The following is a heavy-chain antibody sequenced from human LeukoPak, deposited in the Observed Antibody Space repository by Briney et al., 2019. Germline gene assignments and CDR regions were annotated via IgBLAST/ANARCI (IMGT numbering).Heavy chain of an antibody. CDR3: ARGDEVYCSGGACSSPTPRTNDY. J-gene: IGHJ4*02. CDR1: GFTFSSYG. Sequence: GGSLRLSCAASGFTFSSYGMHWVRQAPGEGLEWVSYISSGSRTINYADSVKGRFTISRDNGKNLVFLQMNSLRAEDTAVYYCARGDEVYCSGGACSSPTPRTNDYWGQGTLVTVSS. D-gene: IGHD2-15*01. V-gene: IGHV3-48*04. CDR2: ISSGSRTI.